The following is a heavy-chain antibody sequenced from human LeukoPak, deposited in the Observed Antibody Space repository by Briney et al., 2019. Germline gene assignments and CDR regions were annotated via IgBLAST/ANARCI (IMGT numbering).Heavy chain of an antibody. V-gene: IGHV3-11*01. Sequence: IPGGSLRLSCAASGFTFSDYYMSWIRQAPGKGLEWVSYISSSGSTIYYADSVKGRFTISRDNAKNSLYLQMNSLRAEDTAVYYCARSIAAAGYLHYYYYYMDVWGKETTVTVSS. CDR2: ISSSGSTI. J-gene: IGHJ6*03. CDR1: GFTFSDYY. D-gene: IGHD6-13*01. CDR3: ARSIAAAGYLHYYYYYMDV.